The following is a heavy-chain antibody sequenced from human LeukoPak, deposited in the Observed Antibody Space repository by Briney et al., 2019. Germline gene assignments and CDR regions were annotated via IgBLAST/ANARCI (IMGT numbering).Heavy chain of an antibody. CDR1: GGSISSSSYN. J-gene: IGHJ4*02. CDR2: IYDSGSK. V-gene: IGHV4-39*01. CDR3: ARPQPDFYYSRGALQYFDY. Sequence: SQTLSLTCTVSGGSISSSSYNWGCIRPPPGKGLGWVVSIYDSGSKYYAPSVKSRVTISVDTSKNQLSLKLNSVTAADTAVYYWARPQPDFYYSRGALQYFDYGCQGTLATVTS. D-gene: IGHD3-22*01.